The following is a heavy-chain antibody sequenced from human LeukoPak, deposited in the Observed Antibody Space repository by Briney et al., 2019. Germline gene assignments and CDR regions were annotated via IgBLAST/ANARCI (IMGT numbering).Heavy chain of an antibody. CDR2: IYYSGST. J-gene: IGHJ6*02. D-gene: IGHD3-22*01. V-gene: IGHV4-59*01. CDR3: ARVDGYYYDSSGYYYPYGMDV. Sequence: PSETLSLTCTVSGGSISGYYWSWIRQPPGKGLEWIGYIYYSGSTNYNPSLKSQVTISVDTSKNQFSLKLSSVTAADTAVYYCARVDGYYYDSSGYYYPYGMDVWGQGTTVTVSS. CDR1: GGSISGYY.